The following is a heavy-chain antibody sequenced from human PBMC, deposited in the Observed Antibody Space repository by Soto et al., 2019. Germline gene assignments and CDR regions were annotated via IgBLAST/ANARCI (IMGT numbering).Heavy chain of an antibody. V-gene: IGHV3-7*03. CDR3: AREVYDFWSGYVACMDV. CDR2: IKQDGSEK. CDR1: GFTFSSYW. D-gene: IGHD3-3*01. J-gene: IGHJ6*02. Sequence: GGSLRLSCAASGFTFSSYWMSWVRQASGKGLEWVANIKQDGSEKYYVDSVKGRFTISRDNAKNSLYLQMNSLRAEDTAVYYCAREVYDFWSGYVACMDVWGQGTTVTVSS.